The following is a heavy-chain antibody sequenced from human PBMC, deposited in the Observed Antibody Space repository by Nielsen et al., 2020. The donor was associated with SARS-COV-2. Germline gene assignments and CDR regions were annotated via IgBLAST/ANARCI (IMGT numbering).Heavy chain of an antibody. D-gene: IGHD1-26*01. CDR1: GPSITSYY. CDR2: IYYLGDT. J-gene: IGHJ6*03. V-gene: IGHV4-59*08. Sequence: SETLSLTCTVSGPSITSYYWSWVRQRPGKGLEWIGYIYYLGDTNYTPAFGGRVAMSVDTPKSQFSLKLFTVTAADTAVYYCARRSSIWNYMDVWATGISVTVSS. CDR3: ARRSSIWNYMDV.